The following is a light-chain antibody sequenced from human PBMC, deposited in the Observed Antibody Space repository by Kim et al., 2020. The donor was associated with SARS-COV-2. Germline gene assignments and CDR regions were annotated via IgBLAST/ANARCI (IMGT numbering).Light chain of an antibody. CDR3: QTWGTGILV. J-gene: IGLJ1*01. Sequence: QLVLTQSPSASASLGASLKLTCTLSSGHSSYAIAWHQQQPEKGPRYLMKLNSDGSHSKGDGIPDRFSGSSSGAERYLTISSLQSEDEADYYCQTWGTGILVFGTGTKVTVL. CDR1: SGHSSYA. CDR2: LNSDGSH. V-gene: IGLV4-69*01.